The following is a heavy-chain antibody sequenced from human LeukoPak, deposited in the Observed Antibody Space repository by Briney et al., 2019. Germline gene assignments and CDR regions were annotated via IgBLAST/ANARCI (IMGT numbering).Heavy chain of an antibody. CDR2: IYYSGST. CDR1: GGSISSSRDY. Sequence: SETLSLTCTVPGGSISSSRDYWGWIRQPPGKGLEWIGSIYYSGSTYYNPSLKSRVTISVDTSKNQFSLKLSSVTAADTAVYYCARHVEMAVAGPIDYWGQGTLVTVSS. V-gene: IGHV4-39*01. D-gene: IGHD5-24*01. CDR3: ARHVEMAVAGPIDY. J-gene: IGHJ4*02.